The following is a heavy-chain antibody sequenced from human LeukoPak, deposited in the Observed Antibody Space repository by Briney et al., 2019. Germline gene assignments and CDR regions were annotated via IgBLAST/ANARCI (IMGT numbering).Heavy chain of an antibody. D-gene: IGHD5-24*01. Sequence: GASVKVSCKASGYTFTSYDINWVRQATGQGLEWMGWMNPNSGNTGYAQKFQGRVTMTRNTSISTAYMELSSLRAEDTAVYYCARDRRGVGYRPQYYYYYYMDVWGKGTTVTVSS. J-gene: IGHJ6*03. CDR2: MNPNSGNT. CDR3: ARDRRGVGYRPQYYYYYYMDV. V-gene: IGHV1-8*01. CDR1: GYTFTSYD.